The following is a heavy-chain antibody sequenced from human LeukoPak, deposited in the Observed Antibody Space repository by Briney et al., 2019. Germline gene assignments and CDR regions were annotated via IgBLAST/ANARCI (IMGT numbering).Heavy chain of an antibody. CDR1: GGSISSSGYY. Sequence: SETLSLTCTVSGGSISSSGYYWGWIRQPPGKGLEWIGSIYYSGSGSTNYTPSLKSRVTTSVDTSKNQFSLKLSSVTATDTAVYYCARERVGDGGYYFDSWGQGTLVTVSS. V-gene: IGHV4-39*02. CDR2: IYYSGSGST. CDR3: ARERVGDGGYYFDS. D-gene: IGHD1-26*01. J-gene: IGHJ4*02.